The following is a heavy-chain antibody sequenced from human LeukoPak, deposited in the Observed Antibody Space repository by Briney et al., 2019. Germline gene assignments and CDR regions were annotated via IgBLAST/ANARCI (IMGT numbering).Heavy chain of an antibody. CDR1: GYTFTSYG. J-gene: IGHJ2*01. CDR3: ARADRAPSSSGEVPGYFDL. Sequence: ASVKVSCKASGYTFTSYGISWVRQAPGRGLEWMGWISAYNGNTNYAQKLQGRVTMTTDTSTSTAYMELRSLRSDDTAVYYCARADRAPSSSGEVPGYFDLWGRGTLVTVSS. D-gene: IGHD6-13*01. V-gene: IGHV1-18*01. CDR2: ISAYNGNT.